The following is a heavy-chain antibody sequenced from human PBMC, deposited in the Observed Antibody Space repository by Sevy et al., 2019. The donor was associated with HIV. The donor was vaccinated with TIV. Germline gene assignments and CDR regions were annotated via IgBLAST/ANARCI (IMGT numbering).Heavy chain of an antibody. CDR1: SGSFSAYY. Sequence: SETLSLTCAVYSGSFSAYYWNWIRQPPGKGLEWIGEIIHSGSTNYNPSLKSRVTMSVDTSRKQFSLKLSSVTAADTAVYYCARVLADDYIWGSHRPKYYFDFWGEGTLVTVSS. J-gene: IGHJ4*02. CDR2: IIHSGST. V-gene: IGHV4-34*12. CDR3: ARVLADDYIWGSHRPKYYFDF. D-gene: IGHD3-16*02.